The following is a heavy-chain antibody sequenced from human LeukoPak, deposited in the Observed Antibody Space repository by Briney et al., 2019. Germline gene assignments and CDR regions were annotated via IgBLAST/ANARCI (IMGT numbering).Heavy chain of an antibody. D-gene: IGHD6-13*01. CDR1: GYTLTELS. CDR3: ATERVEQQLVRLWFDP. V-gene: IGHV1-24*01. J-gene: IGHJ5*02. CDR2: FDPEDGET. Sequence: GASVKVSCKVSGYTLTELSMHWVRQAPGKGLEWMGGFDPEDGETIYAQKFQGRVTMTEDTSTDTAYMELSSLRSEDTAVYYCATERVEQQLVRLWFDPWGQGTLVTVSS.